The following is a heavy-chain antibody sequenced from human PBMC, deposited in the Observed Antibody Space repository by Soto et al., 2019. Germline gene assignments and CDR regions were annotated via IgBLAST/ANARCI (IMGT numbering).Heavy chain of an antibody. J-gene: IGHJ6*02. CDR3: ARDRGGYGPPDV. Sequence: GSLRRSCSPCVFSVSYSYMSWFRQAPGNWLEWVSYISCTSGYTGYADSVKGRFTISRDNAKNSLYLQMNSLRVEDTAVYYCARDRGGYGPPDVWGQGTTVTVSS. CDR2: ISCTSGYT. D-gene: IGHD3-10*01. V-gene: IGHV3-11*06. CDR1: VFSVSYSY.